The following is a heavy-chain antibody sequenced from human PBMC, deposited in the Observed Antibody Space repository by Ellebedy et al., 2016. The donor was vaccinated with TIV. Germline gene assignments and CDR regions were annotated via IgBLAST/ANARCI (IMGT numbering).Heavy chain of an antibody. J-gene: IGHJ4*02. V-gene: IGHV3-23*01. Sequence: GESLKISXAASGFTFSSYAMSWVRQAPGKGLEWVSVISGSGGGSAYYADSVKGRFTISRDNSKNTLYLQMNSLRAEDTAVYYCAKRGYYDSSGYYFDYWGQGTLVTVSS. CDR2: ISGSGGGSA. CDR3: AKRGYYDSSGYYFDY. D-gene: IGHD3-22*01. CDR1: GFTFSSYA.